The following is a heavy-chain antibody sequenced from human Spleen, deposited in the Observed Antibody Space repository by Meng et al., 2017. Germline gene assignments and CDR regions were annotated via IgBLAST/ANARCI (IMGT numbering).Heavy chain of an antibody. D-gene: IGHD2-2*02. J-gene: IGHJ5*02. CDR1: GRPFIDHD. Sequence: QGQLQPWGAGLLKPSAPLSLPCSAYGRPFIDHDWTWIRQSPGKGLEWIGEIEYSGSTNYNPSLQSRVTVSVDTIKKQFSLKLTSLTAADTAVYYCARGAIATIRSLDPWGQGTLVTVSS. CDR2: IEYSGST. V-gene: IGHV4-34*01. CDR3: ARGAIATIRSLDP.